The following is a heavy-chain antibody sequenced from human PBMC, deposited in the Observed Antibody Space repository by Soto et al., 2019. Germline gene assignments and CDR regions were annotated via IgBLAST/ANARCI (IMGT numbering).Heavy chain of an antibody. CDR3: AKDLRDTDYLDY. J-gene: IGHJ4*02. V-gene: IGHV3-33*06. CDR1: GFTFSSYG. Sequence: GGSLRLSCAASGFTFSSYGMHWVRQPPGKGLEGVAVIWYDGSRKHYADSVQGRFTISRDNSENMVYLEMNSLRVEETAVYYCAKDLRDTDYLDYWGQGTLVTVSS. CDR2: IWYDGSRK.